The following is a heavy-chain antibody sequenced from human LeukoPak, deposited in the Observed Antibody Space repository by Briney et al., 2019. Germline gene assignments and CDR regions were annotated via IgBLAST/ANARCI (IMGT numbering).Heavy chain of an antibody. CDR2: IYYSGST. Sequence: SETLSLTCTVSGGSISNFYWSWIRQPPGKGLEWIGYIYYSGSTNYNPSLKSRVTISIDTSKDQFSLKLSSVTAADTAVYYCARVEGYSYGPWGQGTLVTVSS. V-gene: IGHV4-59*01. CDR1: GGSISNFY. CDR3: ARVEGYSYGP. D-gene: IGHD5-18*01. J-gene: IGHJ5*02.